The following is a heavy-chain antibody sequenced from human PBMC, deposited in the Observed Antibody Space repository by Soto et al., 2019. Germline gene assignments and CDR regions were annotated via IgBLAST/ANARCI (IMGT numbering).Heavy chain of an antibody. D-gene: IGHD5-12*01. Sequence: KPSETLSLTCTVSGGSISSSSYYWGWIRQPPGKGLEWIGSIYYSGSTYYNPSLKSRVTISVDTSKNQFSLKLSSVTAADTAVYYCARPWLNYYDHGMDVWGQGTTVTVSS. V-gene: IGHV4-39*01. J-gene: IGHJ6*02. CDR2: IYYSGST. CDR1: GGSISSSSYY. CDR3: ARPWLNYYDHGMDV.